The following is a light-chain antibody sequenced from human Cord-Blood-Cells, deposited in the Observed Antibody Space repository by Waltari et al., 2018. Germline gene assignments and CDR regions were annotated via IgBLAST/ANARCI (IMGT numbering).Light chain of an antibody. CDR1: SSDVGGYTY. CDR3: SSYTSSSTWV. CDR2: DVS. J-gene: IGLJ3*02. Sequence: QSALTQPASVSGSPGQSLTLSCTGTSSDVGGYTYVSWYQQYPGKAPKLMIYDVSNRPSGVSNRFSGSKSGNTASLTISGLQAEDEADYYCSSYTSSSTWVFGGGTKLTVL. V-gene: IGLV2-14*03.